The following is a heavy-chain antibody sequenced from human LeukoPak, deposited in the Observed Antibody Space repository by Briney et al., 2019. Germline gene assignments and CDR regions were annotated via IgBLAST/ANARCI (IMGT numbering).Heavy chain of an antibody. CDR3: ARAWLGCGYFFFDY. Sequence: SETLSLTCTVSGGSISSYYWSWIRQPPGKGLEWIGYIYYSGSTNYNPSLKSRVTISVDTSKNQFSLKLSSVTAADTAVYYCARAWLGCGYFFFDYWGQGTLVTVSS. D-gene: IGHD3-22*01. V-gene: IGHV4-59*01. J-gene: IGHJ4*02. CDR1: GGSISSYY. CDR2: IYYSGST.